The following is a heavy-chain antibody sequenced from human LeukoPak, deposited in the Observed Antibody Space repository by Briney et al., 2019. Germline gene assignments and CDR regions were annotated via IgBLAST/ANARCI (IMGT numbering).Heavy chain of an antibody. D-gene: IGHD1-26*01. J-gene: IGHJ3*02. V-gene: IGHV4-39*01. CDR3: ARRNDGGSYFRAFDI. Sequence: PSETLSLTCTVSGGSISSSSYFWGWIRQPPGQGLEWIGFISYSGSTYYNPSLKSRVTISVDTSKNQFSLKLSSVTAADTAVYYCARRNDGGSYFRAFDIWGQGTMATVSS. CDR1: GGSISSSSYF. CDR2: ISYSGST.